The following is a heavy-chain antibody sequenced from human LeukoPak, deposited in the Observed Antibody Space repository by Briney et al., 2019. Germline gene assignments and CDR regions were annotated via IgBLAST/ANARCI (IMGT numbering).Heavy chain of an antibody. V-gene: IGHV3-15*01. J-gene: IGHJ6*03. CDR1: GFIFSNAW. CDR3: LLWDYYYMDV. CDR2: IKSKPNGETT. Sequence: GGSLRLSCVASGFIFSNAWMTWVRQAPGKGLEWVGRIKSKPNGETTDYAAAVKGRFSISRDDSKHTLYLQMNSLKLEDTAVYYFLLWDYYYMDVWGKGTVVTVSS. D-gene: IGHD1-26*01.